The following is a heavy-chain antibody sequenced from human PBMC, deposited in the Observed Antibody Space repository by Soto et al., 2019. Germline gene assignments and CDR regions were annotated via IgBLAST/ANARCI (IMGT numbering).Heavy chain of an antibody. J-gene: IGHJ4*02. CDR1: GFTFSSHA. V-gene: IGHV3-23*01. D-gene: IGHD3-22*01. Sequence: GGSLRLSCAASGFTFSSHAMSWVRQAPGTGLEWVSVMSGSIGSTYYADSVKGRFTISRDNSKNTLLLQMNSLRVEDTAVYYCAKDKNIDYYDSSGEFDYWGQGALVTVSS. CDR2: MSGSIGST. CDR3: AKDKNIDYYDSSGEFDY.